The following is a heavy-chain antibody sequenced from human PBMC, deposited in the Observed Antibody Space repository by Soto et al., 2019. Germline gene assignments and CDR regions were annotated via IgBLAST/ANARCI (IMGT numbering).Heavy chain of an antibody. CDR3: AKVAAKYSSGWTHGFYYYGMDV. Sequence: GGSLRLSCAASGFTFSSYAMSWVRQAPGKGLEWVSAISGSGGSTYYADSVKGRFTISRDNSKNTLYLQMNSLRAEDTAVYYCAKVAAKYSSGWTHGFYYYGMDVWGQGTTVTVSS. J-gene: IGHJ6*02. CDR1: GFTFSSYA. CDR2: ISGSGGST. D-gene: IGHD6-19*01. V-gene: IGHV3-23*01.